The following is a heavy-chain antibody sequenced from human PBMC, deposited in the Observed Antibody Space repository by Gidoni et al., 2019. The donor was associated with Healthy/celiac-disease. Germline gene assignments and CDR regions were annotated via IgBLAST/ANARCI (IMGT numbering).Heavy chain of an antibody. Sequence: FTISRDNSKNTLYLQMNSLRAEDTAVYYCARDHGSYYGSGSPVAFDIWGQGTMVTVSS. J-gene: IGHJ3*02. V-gene: IGHV3-30*01. CDR3: ARDHGSYYGSGSPVAFDI. D-gene: IGHD3-10*01.